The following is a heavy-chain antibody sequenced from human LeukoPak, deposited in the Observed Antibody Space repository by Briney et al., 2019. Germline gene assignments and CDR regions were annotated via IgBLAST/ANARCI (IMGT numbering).Heavy chain of an antibody. D-gene: IGHD3-22*01. V-gene: IGHV3-23*01. CDR2: ITSSGAAT. CDR3: AKDRPNYYGSNGHYYKLNGYC. J-gene: IGHJ4*02. Sequence: PGGSLRLSCAASGFTFSSYAMSWVRQAPGKGLEWVSSITSSGAATYYADSVKGRFTISRDNSDNTLYLQVNSLRDGDTAVYYCAKDRPNYYGSNGHYYKLNGYCWGQGTLVTVSS. CDR1: GFTFSSYA.